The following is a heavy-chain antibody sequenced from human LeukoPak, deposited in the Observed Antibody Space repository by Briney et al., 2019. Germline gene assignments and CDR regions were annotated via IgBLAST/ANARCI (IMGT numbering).Heavy chain of an antibody. Sequence: SGGSLRLSCAASGLTFTTYAMNWVRQAPGKGLEWVSAISGSGGSTYYADSVKGRFTISRDNSKNTLYLQMNSLRAEDTAVYYCAKDPSYSKVTSFDYWGQGTLVTVSS. J-gene: IGHJ4*02. CDR1: GLTFTTYA. CDR3: AKDPSYSKVTSFDY. D-gene: IGHD4-11*01. V-gene: IGHV3-23*01. CDR2: ISGSGGST.